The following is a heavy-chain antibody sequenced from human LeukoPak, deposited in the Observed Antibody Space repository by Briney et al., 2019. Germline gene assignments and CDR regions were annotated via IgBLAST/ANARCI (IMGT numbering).Heavy chain of an antibody. CDR2: IYYSGYT. V-gene: IGHV4-59*08. CDR3: ARRRYCSSATCAIGGIDV. Sequence: AETLSLTCTVSGGSISNYHWNWIRQPPGKGLEWVGYIYYSGYTSYNPPLKSRVTISVDTSKHQFSLRLTSVTAADTAEYYCARRRYCSSATCAIGGIDVWGQGTTVIVSS. D-gene: IGHD2-2*01. CDR1: GGSISNYH. J-gene: IGHJ6*02.